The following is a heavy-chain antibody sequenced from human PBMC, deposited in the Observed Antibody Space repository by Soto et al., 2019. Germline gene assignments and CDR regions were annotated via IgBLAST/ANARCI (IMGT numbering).Heavy chain of an antibody. Sequence: GGSLRLSCTASGFTFGDYAMSWFRQAPGKGLEWVGFIRSKAYGGTTEYAASVKGRFTISRDDSKSIAYLQMNSLKTEDTAVYYGTREVGVTTAFDIWGQGTMVTVSS. D-gene: IGHD4-4*01. J-gene: IGHJ3*02. CDR2: IRSKAYGGTT. V-gene: IGHV3-49*03. CDR3: TREVGVTTAFDI. CDR1: GFTFGDYA.